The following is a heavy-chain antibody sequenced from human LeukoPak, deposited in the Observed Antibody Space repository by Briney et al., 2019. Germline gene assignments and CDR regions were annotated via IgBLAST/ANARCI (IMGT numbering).Heavy chain of an antibody. J-gene: IGHJ3*02. Sequence: ASVKVSCKASGYTFTGYYMHWVRQAPGQGLEWMGWNNPNSGGTNYAQKFQGRVTMTRDTSISTAYMELSRLRSDDTAVYYCARAPTQRITIFGVGAFDIWGQGTMVTVSS. CDR3: ARAPTQRITIFGVGAFDI. V-gene: IGHV1-2*02. CDR2: NNPNSGGT. CDR1: GYTFTGYY. D-gene: IGHD3-3*01.